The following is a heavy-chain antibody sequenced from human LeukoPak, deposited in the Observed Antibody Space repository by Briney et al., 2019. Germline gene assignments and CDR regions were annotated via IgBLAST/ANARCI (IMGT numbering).Heavy chain of an antibody. D-gene: IGHD5-24*01. CDR1: GGSISSSSSY. Sequence: SETLSLTCSVSGGSISSSSSYWGWIRQPPGKGLEWTGSIYYSGSSFDNPALKSRVTISVDTSKNQFSLKLSSVTAADTAVYYCARHRSGWLQSSFDYWGQGTLVTVSS. V-gene: IGHV4-39*01. CDR2: IYYSGSS. J-gene: IGHJ4*02. CDR3: ARHRSGWLQSSFDY.